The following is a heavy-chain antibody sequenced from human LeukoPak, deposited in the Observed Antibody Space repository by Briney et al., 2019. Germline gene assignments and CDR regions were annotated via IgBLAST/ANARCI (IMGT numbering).Heavy chain of an antibody. CDR3: AKGVIPAVDY. CDR1: GFTFSNYA. CDR2: ISGSGGST. Sequence: GRSLRLSWAASGFTFSNYAMSWVRQAPGKGLEWVSGISGSGGSTYYADSVKGRFTISRDNSKNTLYLQMNSLRAEDTAVYYCAKGVIPAVDYWGQGTLVTVSS. D-gene: IGHD2-2*01. V-gene: IGHV3-23*01. J-gene: IGHJ4*02.